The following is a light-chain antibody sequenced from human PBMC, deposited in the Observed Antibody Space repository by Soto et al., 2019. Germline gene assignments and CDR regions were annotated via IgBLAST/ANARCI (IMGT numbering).Light chain of an antibody. V-gene: IGLV1-47*01. CDR3: AAWDDTLSGPV. CDR1: SSNIGSTY. CDR2: RND. J-gene: IGLJ7*01. Sequence: QSVLTQPPSASGTPGQRVTISCSGSSSNIGSTYVYWYQQIPGTAPKLLIYRNDQRHSGVPDRLSGSKSGTSASLAIRGLRAEDEAVYYCAAWDDTLSGPVFGGGTQLTVL.